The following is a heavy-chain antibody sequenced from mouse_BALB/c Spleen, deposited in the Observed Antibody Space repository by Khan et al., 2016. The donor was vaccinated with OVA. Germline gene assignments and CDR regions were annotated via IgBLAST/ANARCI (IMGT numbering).Heavy chain of an antibody. D-gene: IGHD6-2*01. CDR3: ARISSYWYSDV. CDR1: GYTFTNYG. V-gene: IGHV9-1*02. J-gene: IGHJ1*01. Sequence: LVESGPELKKPGETVKISCKASGYTFTNYGMNWVKQAPGKGLKWMGWINTYTGEPTYADDFKGRFVFSLETSASTASLQISNLKNEDMTTYFWARISSYWYSDVWGAGTTVTVSS. CDR2: INTYTGEP.